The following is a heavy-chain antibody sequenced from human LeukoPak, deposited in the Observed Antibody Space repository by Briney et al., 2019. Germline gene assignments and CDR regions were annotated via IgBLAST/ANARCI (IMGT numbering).Heavy chain of an antibody. CDR1: GGSISSYY. V-gene: IGHV4-59*01. CDR3: ARTGYSSGNGIEY. CDR2: IYYSGST. J-gene: IGHJ4*02. D-gene: IGHD5-18*01. Sequence: SETLSLTCTVSGGSISSYYWSWIRQPPGKGLEWIGYIYYSGSTNYNPSLKSRVTISVDTSKNQFSLKLSSVTAADTAVYYCARTGYSSGNGIEYWGQGTLVTVSS.